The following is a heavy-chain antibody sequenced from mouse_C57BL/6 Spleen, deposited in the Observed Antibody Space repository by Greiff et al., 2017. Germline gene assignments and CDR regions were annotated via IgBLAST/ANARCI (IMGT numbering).Heavy chain of an antibody. V-gene: IGHV8-8*01. D-gene: IGHD1-1*01. CDR1: GFSLSTFGMG. CDR2: IWWDDDK. CDR3: ARIEGDGSSYYWYFDV. Sequence: QVTLKESGPGILQPSQTLSLTCSFSGFSLSTFGMGVGWIRQPSGKGLEWLAHIWWDDDKYYNPALKSRLTISKDTSKNQVFLKIANVDTADTATYYCARIEGDGSSYYWYFDVWGTGTTVTVSS. J-gene: IGHJ1*03.